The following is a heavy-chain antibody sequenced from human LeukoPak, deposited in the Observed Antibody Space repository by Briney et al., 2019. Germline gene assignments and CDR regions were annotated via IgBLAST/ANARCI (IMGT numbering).Heavy chain of an antibody. J-gene: IGHJ3*02. CDR2: IYYSGST. V-gene: IGHV4-39*01. D-gene: IGHD3-3*01. Sequence: SETLSLTCTVSGGSISSSSYYWGWVRQPPGKGLEWIGSIYYSGSTYYNPTLKSRVTISVDTSKNQFSLKLSSVTAADTAVYHCARPHSTYYDFWSGPGAFDIWGQGTMVTVSS. CDR3: ARPHSTYYDFWSGPGAFDI. CDR1: GGSISSSSYY.